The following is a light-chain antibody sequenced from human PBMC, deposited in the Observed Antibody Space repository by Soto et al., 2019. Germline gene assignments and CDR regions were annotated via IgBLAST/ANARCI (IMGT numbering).Light chain of an antibody. CDR1: QSVSSY. CDR2: DAS. Sequence: EIVLIQSPATMSLSPWERDKIFCRASQSVSSYLAWYQQKPGQAPRLLIYDASNRATGIPARFRGSGSGTDFTLTISSLQPDDFATYYCQQYNSYAFGQGTKVDIK. CDR3: QQYNSYA. J-gene: IGKJ1*01. V-gene: IGKV3-11*01.